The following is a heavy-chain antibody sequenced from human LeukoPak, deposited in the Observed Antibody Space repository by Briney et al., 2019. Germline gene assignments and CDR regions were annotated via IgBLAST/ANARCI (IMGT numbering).Heavy chain of an antibody. CDR1: GFTFSSYG. J-gene: IGHJ6*04. V-gene: IGHV3-30*18. CDR3: AKETDCSGGSCSFYYYYYGMDV. D-gene: IGHD2-15*01. CDR2: ISYDGSNK. Sequence: GGSLRLSCAAPGFTFSSYGMHWVRQAPGKGLEWVAVISYDGSNKYYADSVKGRFTISRDNSKNTLYLQMNSLRAEDTAVYYCAKETDCSGGSCSFYYYYYGMDVWGKGTTVTVSS.